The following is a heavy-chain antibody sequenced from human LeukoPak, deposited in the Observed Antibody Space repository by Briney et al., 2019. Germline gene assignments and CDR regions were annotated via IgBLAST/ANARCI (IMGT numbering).Heavy chain of an antibody. CDR1: GFTFSNYA. J-gene: IGHJ4*02. Sequence: GGSLRLSCAASGFTFSNYALAWVRQAPAKGLEWVLTISGSGATTYYADSVKGRFPISRDTSKNTLYLQMNSLRVEDTAVYYCARQLVVPAAFDYWGQGTLVTVSS. D-gene: IGHD2-2*01. CDR2: ISGSGATT. CDR3: ARQLVVPAAFDY. V-gene: IGHV3-23*01.